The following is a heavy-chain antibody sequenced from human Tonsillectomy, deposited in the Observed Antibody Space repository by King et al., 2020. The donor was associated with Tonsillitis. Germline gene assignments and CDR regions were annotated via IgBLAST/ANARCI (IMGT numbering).Heavy chain of an antibody. CDR2: MNPNSGNT. CDR3: ARVSGELWFGELIVYGVESGREFDY. D-gene: IGHD3-10*01. J-gene: IGHJ4*02. CDR1: GYTFTIYD. V-gene: IGHV1-8*02. Sequence: VQLVESGAEVKKPGASVKVSCKASGYTFTIYDINWVRQATGQGLEWMGWMNPNSGNTGYAQKFEGRVTMTRNTSISTAYMELSSLRSEDTAVYFCARVSGELWFGELIVYGVESGREFDYWGQGTLVTVSS.